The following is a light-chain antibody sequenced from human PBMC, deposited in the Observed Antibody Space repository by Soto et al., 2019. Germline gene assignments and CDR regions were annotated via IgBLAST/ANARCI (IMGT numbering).Light chain of an antibody. CDR1: KSVSSSY. CDR2: GAS. Sequence: EILSVRFPSRLSLSPGERSTLSCMASKSVSSSYLAWYQQKPGQAPRLLIYGASSRATGIPDRFSGSGSGTDFTLTIIRLEPEDFAVYYCQQDGSSRITFGQGTRLE. V-gene: IGKV3-20*01. CDR3: QQDGSSRIT. J-gene: IGKJ5*01.